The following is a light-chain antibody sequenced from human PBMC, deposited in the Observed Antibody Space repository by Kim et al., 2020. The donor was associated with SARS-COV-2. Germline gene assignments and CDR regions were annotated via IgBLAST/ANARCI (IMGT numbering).Light chain of an antibody. CDR1: SGSIASNY. Sequence: NFMLTQPHSVSESSGKTVTISCTRSSGSIASNYVQWYQQRPGSAPTTVIYEDNQRPSGVPDRFSGSIDSSSNSASLTISGLKTEDEADYCQSYDSSNHVVFGGGTQLTVL. J-gene: IGLJ2*01. V-gene: IGLV6-57*04. CDR2: EDN. CDR3: QSYDSSNHVV.